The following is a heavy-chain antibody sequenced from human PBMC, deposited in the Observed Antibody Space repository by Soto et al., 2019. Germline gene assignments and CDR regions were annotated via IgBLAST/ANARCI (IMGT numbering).Heavy chain of an antibody. CDR2: IIPILGIA. J-gene: IGHJ5*02. D-gene: IGHD6-13*01. CDR1: GGTFSSNT. CDR3: ARVGAAGTPKWFDP. Sequence: ASVKVSCKASGGTFSSNTISWVRQAPGQGLEWMGRIIPILGIANYAQKFQGRVTITADKSTSTAYMELSSLRSEDTAVYYCARVGAAGTPKWFDPWGQGTLVTVSS. V-gene: IGHV1-69*02.